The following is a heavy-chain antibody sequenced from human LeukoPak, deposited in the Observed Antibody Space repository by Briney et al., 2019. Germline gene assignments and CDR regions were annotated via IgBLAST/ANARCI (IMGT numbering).Heavy chain of an antibody. J-gene: IGHJ4*02. CDR2: IRYDGSNK. V-gene: IGHV3-30*02. Sequence: GGSLRLSCAASGFTFSSYSMNWVRQAPGKGLEWVASIRYDGSNKYYADSVKGRFTISRDNSKNTLYLQMNSLRAEDTAVYYCAREDYGEDGYMGYWGQGTLVTVSS. CDR3: AREDYGEDGYMGY. D-gene: IGHD5-24*01. CDR1: GFTFSSYS.